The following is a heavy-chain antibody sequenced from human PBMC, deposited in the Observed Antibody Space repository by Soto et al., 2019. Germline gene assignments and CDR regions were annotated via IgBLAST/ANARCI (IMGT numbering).Heavy chain of an antibody. Sequence: SETLSLTCAVYGVSFSGYYWIWIRQPPGKGLEWIGEINHSGSTNYNPSLKSRVTISVDTSKNQFSLKLSSVTAADTAVYYCARANCGGGSCYSYNSDYYGMDVWGQGTTVTVSS. CDR3: ARANCGGGSCYSYNSDYYGMDV. V-gene: IGHV4-34*01. CDR1: GVSFSGYY. D-gene: IGHD2-15*01. CDR2: INHSGST. J-gene: IGHJ6*02.